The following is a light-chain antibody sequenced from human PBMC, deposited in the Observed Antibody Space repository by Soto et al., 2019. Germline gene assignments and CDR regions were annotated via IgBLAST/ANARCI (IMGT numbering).Light chain of an antibody. CDR1: SSNIGSNY. CDR2: RNN. CDR3: AAWDDSLSGGV. Sequence: QSVLTQPPSASGTPGQRVTISCSGSSSNIGSNYVYWYQQLPGTAPKLLIYRNNQRPSGVPDRFSGSKSGTSASLAISGLRSEDEADYYCAAWDDSLSGGVFGTGTKVNV. J-gene: IGLJ1*01. V-gene: IGLV1-47*01.